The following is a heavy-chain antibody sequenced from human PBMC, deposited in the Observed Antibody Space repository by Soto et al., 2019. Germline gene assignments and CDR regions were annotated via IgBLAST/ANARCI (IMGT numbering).Heavy chain of an antibody. J-gene: IGHJ5*02. CDR2: MHHGGNP. CDR1: GDSITNNNW. CDR3: ARTSGGTYSFDP. D-gene: IGHD3-10*01. V-gene: IGHV4-4*02. Sequence: QVQLQESGPGLVKPSGTLSLTCAVSGDSITNNNWWTWLRQSPGKGLEWIGEMHHGGNPDYNPYLRSRVTISVDKSKNQFSLHLSSVTAADSAVYYCARTSGGTYSFDPWGQGTLVTVSS.